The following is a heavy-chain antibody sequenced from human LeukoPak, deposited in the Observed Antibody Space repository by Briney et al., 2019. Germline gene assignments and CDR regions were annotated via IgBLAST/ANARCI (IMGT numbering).Heavy chain of an antibody. CDR2: IYYSGST. Sequence: PSETLFLTCTVSGGSISSYYWSWIRQPPGKGLEWIGYIYYSGSTNYNPSLKSRVTISVDTSKNQISLKLSSVTAADTAVYYCARYSSGSYLFDYWGQGTLVTVSS. J-gene: IGHJ4*02. V-gene: IGHV4-59*08. CDR1: GGSISSYY. CDR3: ARYSSGSYLFDY. D-gene: IGHD3-10*01.